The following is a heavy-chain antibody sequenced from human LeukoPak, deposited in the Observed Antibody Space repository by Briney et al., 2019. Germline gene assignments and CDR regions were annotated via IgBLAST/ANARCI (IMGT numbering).Heavy chain of an antibody. D-gene: IGHD2-2*02. CDR2: IYTSGSN. CDR1: GGSISSYY. J-gene: IGHJ4*02. Sequence: SETLSLTCTVSGGSISSYYWSWIRQPAGKGLEWIGRIYTSGSNNYNPSLKSRVTMSIDTSKNQFSLKLSSVTAADTAIYYCARGPMGYCTSTNCYNFDYWGQGTLVTVSS. V-gene: IGHV4-4*07. CDR3: ARGPMGYCTSTNCYNFDY.